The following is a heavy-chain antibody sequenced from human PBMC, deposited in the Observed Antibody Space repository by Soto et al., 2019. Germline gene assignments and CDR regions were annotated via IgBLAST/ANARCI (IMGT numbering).Heavy chain of an antibody. V-gene: IGHV1-18*04. CDR2: ISAYNGNT. CDR3: ARVSSSWYNYYYYGMDV. D-gene: IGHD6-13*01. CDR1: GYTFTSYG. Sequence: AAVKVSCKASGYTFTSYGISWVRQAPGQGLEWMGWISAYNGNTNYAQKLQGRVTMTTDTSTSTAYMELRSLRSDDTAVYYCARVSSSWYNYYYYGMDVWGQGATVTVFS. J-gene: IGHJ6*02.